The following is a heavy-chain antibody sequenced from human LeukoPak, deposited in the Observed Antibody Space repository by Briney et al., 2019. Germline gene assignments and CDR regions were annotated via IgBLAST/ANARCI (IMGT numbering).Heavy chain of an antibody. J-gene: IGHJ4*02. CDR2: INHSGST. CDR3: ARVYEGLLNNDYGDY. CDR1: GGSFSGYY. D-gene: IGHD2-15*01. V-gene: IGHV4-34*01. Sequence: SETLSLTCAVYGGSFSGYYCSWIRQPPGKGLEWIGEINHSGSTNYNPSLKSRVTISVDTSKNQFSLKLSSVTAADTAVYYCARVYEGLLNNDYGDYWGQGNLVTVSS.